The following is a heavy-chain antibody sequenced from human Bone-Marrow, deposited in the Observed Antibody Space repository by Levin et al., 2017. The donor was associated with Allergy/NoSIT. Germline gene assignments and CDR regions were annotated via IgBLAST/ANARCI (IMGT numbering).Heavy chain of an antibody. CDR1: GFIFSTYS. D-gene: IGHD5-18*01. J-gene: IGHJ4*02. CDR2: ISSGSSYI. V-gene: IGHV3-21*01. CDR3: ARDSDSYGYNFFDY. Sequence: ETLSLTCAASGFIFSTYSMIWVRQAPGKGLQWVSSISSGSSYIYYADSVKGRFTISRDNAKNSLYLQMNSLRAEDTAVYYCARDSDSYGYNFFDYWGQGTLVTVSS.